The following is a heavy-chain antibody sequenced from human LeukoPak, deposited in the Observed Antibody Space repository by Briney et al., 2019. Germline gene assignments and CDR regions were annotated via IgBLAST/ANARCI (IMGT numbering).Heavy chain of an antibody. CDR3: AREDAFTMITPPGAY. J-gene: IGHJ4*02. CDR2: ISAYNGNT. CDR1: GYTFTSYG. Sequence: ASVKVSCKASGYTFTSYGISWVRQAPGQGLEWMGWISAYNGNTNYAQKLQGRVTMTTDTSTSTAYMELRSLRSDDTAVCYCAREDAFTMITPPGAYWGQGTLVTVSS. V-gene: IGHV1-18*01. D-gene: IGHD3-22*01.